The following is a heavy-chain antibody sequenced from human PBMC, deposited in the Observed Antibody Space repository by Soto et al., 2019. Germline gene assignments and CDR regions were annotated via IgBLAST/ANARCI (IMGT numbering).Heavy chain of an antibody. J-gene: IGHJ4*02. CDR2: ISYDGSNK. CDR1: GFTFSSYA. D-gene: IGHD6-19*01. CDR3: ERGERWLSDY. V-gene: IGHV3-30-3*01. Sequence: QVQLVESGGGVVQPGRSLRLSCAASGFTFSSYAMHWVRQAPGKGLEWVAVISYDGSNKYYADSVKGRFTISRDNSKNALYLQMNSLRAEDTGVYYCERGERWLSDYWGQGTLVTVSS.